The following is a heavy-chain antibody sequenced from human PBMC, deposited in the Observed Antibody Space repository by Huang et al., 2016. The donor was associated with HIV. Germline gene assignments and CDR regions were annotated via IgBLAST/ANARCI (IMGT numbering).Heavy chain of an antibody. D-gene: IGHD6-25*01. CDR2: INHSGST. CDR3: ARGPAPDY. V-gene: IGHV4-34*02. CDR1: GGSFSGYY. Sequence: QVQLQQWGAGLLKPSETLSLTCAVYGGSFSGYYWTWLRQPPGKGLEWIGGINHSGSTNYKASLKSRVRISVDTCKKQFSLKLKSVTAADTAVYYCARGPAPDYWGQGTLVTVSS. J-gene: IGHJ4*02.